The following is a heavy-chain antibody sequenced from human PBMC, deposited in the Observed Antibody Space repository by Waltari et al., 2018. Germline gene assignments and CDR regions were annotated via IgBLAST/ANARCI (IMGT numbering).Heavy chain of an antibody. D-gene: IGHD3-3*01. J-gene: IGHJ5*02. CDR3: ARGVSSGSALYNWFDP. V-gene: IGHV4-4*02. Sequence: QVQLQESGPGLVKPSGTLSLTCAVSGGSISSSNWWSWVRQPPGKGLEWIGEIYHSGSTNYNPSRKSRVTISVDKSQNQFSLKLSSVTAADTAVYYCARGVSSGSALYNWFDPWGQGTLVTVSS. CDR2: IYHSGST. CDR1: GGSISSSNW.